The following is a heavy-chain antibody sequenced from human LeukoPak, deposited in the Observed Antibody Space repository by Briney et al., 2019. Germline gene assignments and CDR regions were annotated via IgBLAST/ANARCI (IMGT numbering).Heavy chain of an antibody. CDR2: ISSSGSTI. CDR3: AREGAYNWNAADAFDI. Sequence: PGGSLRLSCAASGFTLSTYEMNWVRQAPGKGLEWVSYISSSGSTIYYADSVKGRFTISRDNAKNSLYLQMNSLRAEDTAVYYCAREGAYNWNAADAFDIWGQGTMVTVSS. CDR1: GFTLSTYE. V-gene: IGHV3-48*03. D-gene: IGHD1-20*01. J-gene: IGHJ3*02.